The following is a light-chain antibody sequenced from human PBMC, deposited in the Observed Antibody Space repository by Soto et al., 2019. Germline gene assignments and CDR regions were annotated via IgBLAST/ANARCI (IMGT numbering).Light chain of an antibody. Sequence: DIQMTQSPSSLSASVGDRVTITCQASQDISNYLNWYQQKPGKAPKLLIYDASNLETGVPSRFSGSGSGTDFTFTISSLQPEDIATYYCQQYDNLLRVTFGQGTRLGIK. V-gene: IGKV1-33*01. J-gene: IGKJ5*01. CDR3: QQYDNLLRVT. CDR2: DAS. CDR1: QDISNY.